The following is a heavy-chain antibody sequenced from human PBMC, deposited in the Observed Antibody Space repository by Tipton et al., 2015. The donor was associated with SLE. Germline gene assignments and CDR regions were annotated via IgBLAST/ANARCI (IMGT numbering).Heavy chain of an antibody. CDR3: ARRLTRYSGYDYFDY. V-gene: IGHV4-61*05. D-gene: IGHD5-12*01. Sequence: TLSLTCTVSGGSISSSSYYWGWIRQPPGKGLEWIGYIYYSGSTIHNPSLKSRVTMSVDTSKNQFSLKLSSVTAADTAVYYCARRLTRYSGYDYFDYWGQGTLVTVSS. J-gene: IGHJ4*02. CDR2: IYYSGST. CDR1: GGSISSSSYY.